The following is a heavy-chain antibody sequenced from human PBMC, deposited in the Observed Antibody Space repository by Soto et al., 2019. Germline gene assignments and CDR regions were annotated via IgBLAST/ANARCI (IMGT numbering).Heavy chain of an antibody. CDR2: ISSGSDSI. Sequence: PGGSLRLSCAASGFIFTSYSMVWVRLAPGKGLEWVSSISSGSDSIYYADSVKGRFTISRDNAQNSLYLQMNSLTSEDTAVYYCARDRGADRFVQYFQHWGPGTLVTVSS. V-gene: IGHV3-21*01. J-gene: IGHJ1*01. CDR1: GFIFTSYS. CDR3: ARDRGADRFVQYFQH. D-gene: IGHD3-10*02.